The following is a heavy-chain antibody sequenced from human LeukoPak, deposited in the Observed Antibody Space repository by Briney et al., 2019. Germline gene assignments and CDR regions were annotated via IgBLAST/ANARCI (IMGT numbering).Heavy chain of an antibody. D-gene: IGHD3-10*01. CDR2: INPNSGGT. J-gene: IGHJ4*02. V-gene: IGHV1-2*02. CDR1: GYTFTGYY. Sequence: ASVKVSCKASGYTFTGYYMHWVRQAPGQGLEWMGWINPNSGGTNYAQKFQGRVTMTRDTSISTAYMELSRLRSDDTAVYYCARDPGYYYGSGRGILDYWGQGTLVTVSS. CDR3: ARDPGYYYGSGRGILDY.